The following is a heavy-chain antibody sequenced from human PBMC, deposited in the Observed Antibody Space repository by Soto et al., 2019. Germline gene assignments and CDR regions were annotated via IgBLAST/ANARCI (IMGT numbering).Heavy chain of an antibody. CDR1: GYMFTGFY. CDR3: AAAAIPVAGRHRDL. CDR2: INPNNGVT. Sequence: QVQLVQSGAEVKRPGASVKVSCKASGYMFTGFYLHWVRQAPGQGLEWMGWINPNNGVTTYAKNFQGRVTMTRDSSISTAYMELSSLRSDDTAVYFCAAAAIPVAGRHRDLWGQGTVVTVS. V-gene: IGHV1-2*02. D-gene: IGHD6-19*01. J-gene: IGHJ4*02.